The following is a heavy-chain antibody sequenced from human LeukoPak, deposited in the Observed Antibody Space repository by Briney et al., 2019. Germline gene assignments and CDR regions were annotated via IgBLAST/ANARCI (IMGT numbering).Heavy chain of an antibody. D-gene: IGHD3-22*01. CDR3: AKEPYDSSGYYYEYYYGMDV. CDR2: ISGGGGST. V-gene: IGHV3-23*01. Sequence: GGSLRLSCATSGFTFSSYAMSWVRQAPGKGLEWVSAISGGGGSTYYADSVKGRFTISRDNSKNTLYLQMNSLRAEDTAVYYCAKEPYDSSGYYYEYYYGMDVWGQGTTVTVSS. J-gene: IGHJ6*02. CDR1: GFTFSSYA.